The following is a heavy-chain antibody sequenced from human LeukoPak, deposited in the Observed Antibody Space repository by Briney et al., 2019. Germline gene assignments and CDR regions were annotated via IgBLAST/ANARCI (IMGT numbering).Heavy chain of an antibody. V-gene: IGHV4-34*01. CDR1: GGSFSGYY. Sequence: SETLSLTCAVYGGSFSGYYWSWIRQPPGKGLEWIGEINDNGSSNYNPSVKSRVAISVDTSKSQFSLKLTSVTAADTAVYYCARRCFDTSGWLFDYWGQGTLVTVSS. J-gene: IGHJ4*02. CDR2: INDNGSS. D-gene: IGHD3-22*01. CDR3: ARRCFDTSGWLFDY.